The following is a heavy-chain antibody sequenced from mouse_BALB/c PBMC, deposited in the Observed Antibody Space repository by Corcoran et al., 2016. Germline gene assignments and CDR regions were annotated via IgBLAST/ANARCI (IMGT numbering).Heavy chain of an antibody. J-gene: IGHJ4*01. V-gene: IGHV9-3-1*01. CDR2: INTYTGEP. CDR1: GYTFTNYG. D-gene: IGHD6-1*01. CDR3: AREPYAMDY. Sequence: QIQLVQSGPELKKPGETVKISCTASGYTFTNYGMNWVKQAPGKGLKGMGWINTYTGEPTYADDFKGRFAFSLETSARTAYFQINNLKNEDTATYFCAREPYAMDYWGQGTSVTVSS.